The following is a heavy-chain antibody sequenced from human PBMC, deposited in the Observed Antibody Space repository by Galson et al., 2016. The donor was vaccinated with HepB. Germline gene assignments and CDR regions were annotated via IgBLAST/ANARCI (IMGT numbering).Heavy chain of an antibody. CDR1: GYSFTSYW. CDR2: IYPGDSAT. Sequence: QSGAEVKKPGESLTISCKGSGYSFTSYWIGWVRQMPGKGLEWIGIIYPGDSATRYTPSFQDQVTISADKSSSTAYLQWAGLKASDTAMYYCVRHAARRPFDYWGQGTLVTVSS. CDR3: VRHAARRPFDY. D-gene: IGHD6-6*01. V-gene: IGHV5-51*01. J-gene: IGHJ4*02.